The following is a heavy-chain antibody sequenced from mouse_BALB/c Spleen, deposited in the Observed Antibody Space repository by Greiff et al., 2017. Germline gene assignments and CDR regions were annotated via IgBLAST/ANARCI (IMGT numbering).Heavy chain of an antibody. J-gene: IGHJ4*01. V-gene: IGHV5-17*02. D-gene: IGHD1-1*01. CDR2: ISSGSSTI. CDR1: GFTFSSFG. Sequence: EVKLMESGGGLVQPGGSRKLSCAASGFTFSSFGMHWVRQAPEKGLEWVAYISSGSSTIYYADTVKGRFTISRDNPKNTLFLQMTSLRSEDTAMYYCARESLLRGAMDYWGQGTSVTVSS. CDR3: ARESLLRGAMDY.